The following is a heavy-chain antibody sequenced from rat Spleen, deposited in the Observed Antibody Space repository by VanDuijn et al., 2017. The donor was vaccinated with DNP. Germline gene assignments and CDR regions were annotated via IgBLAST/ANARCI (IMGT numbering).Heavy chain of an antibody. CDR2: IRYDGGST. J-gene: IGHJ2*01. CDR1: GFSFRNYY. CDR3: ARPDY. V-gene: IGHV5-25*01. Sequence: EVELVESGGGLVQPGRSLKLSCAASGFSFRNYYMAWFRQAPTKGLEWVAYIRYDGGSTKYGDSVKGRFTVSRNNAKNTLYLQMDSLRSEDTATYYCARPDYWGQGVMVTVSS.